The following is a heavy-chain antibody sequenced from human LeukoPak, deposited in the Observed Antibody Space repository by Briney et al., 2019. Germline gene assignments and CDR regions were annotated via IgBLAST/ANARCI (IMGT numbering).Heavy chain of an antibody. CDR3: ARGRIQLWLSWFDP. CDR2: ISSSGSTI. Sequence: GGSLRLSCAASGFTFNYYSMHWVRQAPGKGLEWVSYISSSGSTIYYADSVKGRFTISRDNSKNTLYLQMNSLRAEDTAVYYCARGRIQLWLSWFDPWGQGTLITVSS. J-gene: IGHJ5*02. CDR1: GFTFNYYS. D-gene: IGHD5-18*01. V-gene: IGHV3-48*01.